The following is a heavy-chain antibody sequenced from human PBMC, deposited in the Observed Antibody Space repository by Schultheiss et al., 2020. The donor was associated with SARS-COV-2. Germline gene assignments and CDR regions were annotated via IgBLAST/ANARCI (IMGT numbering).Heavy chain of an antibody. Sequence: GGSLRLSCAASGFTFDDYGMSWVRQAPGKGLEWVSYISSSGSTIYYADSVKGRFTISRDNAKNSLYLQMNSLRAEDTAVYYCARDDLRGGVVIYYWGQGTLVTVSS. CDR1: GFTFDDYG. D-gene: IGHD3-3*01. CDR2: ISSSGSTI. V-gene: IGHV3-11*01. J-gene: IGHJ4*02. CDR3: ARDDLRGGVVIYY.